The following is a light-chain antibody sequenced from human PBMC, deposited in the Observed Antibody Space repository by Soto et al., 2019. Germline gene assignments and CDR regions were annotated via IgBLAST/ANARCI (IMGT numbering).Light chain of an antibody. CDR1: QGISSY. J-gene: IGKJ1*01. CDR3: QQYGSSPWT. CDR2: TAS. V-gene: IGKV1-9*01. Sequence: IHLTQSPSCLSASVGDRITITCRASQGISSYLAWYQQKPGEAPKLLIYTASTLQSGVPSRFSGSGSGTDFTLTISRLEPEDFAVYYCQQYGSSPWTFGQGTKVDI.